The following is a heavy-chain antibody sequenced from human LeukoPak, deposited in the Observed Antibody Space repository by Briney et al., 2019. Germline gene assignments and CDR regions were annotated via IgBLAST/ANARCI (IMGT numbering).Heavy chain of an antibody. J-gene: IGHJ4*02. Sequence: PGGSLRLSCAASGFTVSSNYMSWVRQAPGKGLEWVSVIYSGGSTYYADSVKGRFTISRDNSKNTLYLQMNSLRAEDTAVYYCARDYYGSGSLDWGQGTLVTVSS. CDR1: GFTVSSNY. CDR2: IYSGGST. CDR3: ARDYYGSGSLD. D-gene: IGHD3-10*01. V-gene: IGHV3-53*01.